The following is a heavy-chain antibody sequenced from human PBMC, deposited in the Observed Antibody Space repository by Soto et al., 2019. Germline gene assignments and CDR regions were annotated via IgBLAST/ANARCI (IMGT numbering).Heavy chain of an antibody. CDR1: GGSISSSSYY. J-gene: IGHJ4*02. CDR2: IYYSGST. V-gene: IGHV4-39*01. CDR3: ASIVVVPAAMSDY. Sequence: QLQLQESGPGLVKPSETLSLTCTVSGGSISSSSYYWGWIRQPPGKGLEWIGSIYYSGSTYYNPSLKSRVTISVDTSKNQFSLKLSSVTAADTAVYYCASIVVVPAAMSDYWGQGTLVTVSS. D-gene: IGHD2-2*01.